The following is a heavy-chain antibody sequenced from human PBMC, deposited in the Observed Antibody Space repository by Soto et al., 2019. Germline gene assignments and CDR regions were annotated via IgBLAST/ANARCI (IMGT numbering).Heavy chain of an antibody. CDR2: IYPHDSDT. CDR3: ARPTDYHYGMQV. CDR1: GYNFHTYW. Sequence: EEQLVQSGAEVKKPGESLKISCKGSGYNFHTYWIAWVRQMPGKGLEWMGFIYPHDSDTRYSPSFRGQVTISADKSINTAYLQRTSLKASDTAIYFCARPTDYHYGMQVWGQGTTVTVSS. D-gene: IGHD4-17*01. V-gene: IGHV5-51*01. J-gene: IGHJ6*02.